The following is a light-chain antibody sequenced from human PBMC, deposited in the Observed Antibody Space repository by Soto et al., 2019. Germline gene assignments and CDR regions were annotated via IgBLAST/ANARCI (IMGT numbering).Light chain of an antibody. CDR3: QQSYSTPQT. V-gene: IGKV1-39*01. CDR1: QSISRY. CDR2: STS. J-gene: IGKJ1*01. Sequence: DIQLTQSPSSLSASVGDRVTLTCRASQSISRYLNWYQQKAGQAPKLLIYSTSSLQSGVPSRFSGSGSGTDFTLTISSLQPEDFAVYYCQQSYSTPQTFGQGTKVDIK.